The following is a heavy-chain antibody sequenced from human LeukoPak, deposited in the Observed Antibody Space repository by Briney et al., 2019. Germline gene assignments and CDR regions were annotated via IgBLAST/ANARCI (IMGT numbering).Heavy chain of an antibody. CDR2: IYHSGST. V-gene: IGHV4-38-2*01. CDR3: ARCLATGGAYNWFDP. Sequence: SETLSLTCAVSGYSISSGYYWGWIRQPPGKGLEWIGSIYHSGSTYYNPSLKSRVTISVDTSKNQFSLKLSSVTAADTAVYYCARCLATGGAYNWFDPWGQGTLVTVSS. D-gene: IGHD3-10*01. J-gene: IGHJ5*02. CDR1: GYSISSGYY.